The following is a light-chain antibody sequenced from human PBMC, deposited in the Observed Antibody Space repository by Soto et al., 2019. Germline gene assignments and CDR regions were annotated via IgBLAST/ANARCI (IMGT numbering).Light chain of an antibody. CDR2: AAS. Sequence: DIQLTQSPSFLSASVGDRVTITCRASQGISSYLAWYQQKPGKAPTLLIYAASTLQSGVTSRFSGSGSGTEFTLTISSLQPEDFETYYCQQLNRYPRHTFGGGTKVEIK. CDR1: QGISSY. V-gene: IGKV1-9*01. CDR3: QQLNRYPRHT. J-gene: IGKJ4*01.